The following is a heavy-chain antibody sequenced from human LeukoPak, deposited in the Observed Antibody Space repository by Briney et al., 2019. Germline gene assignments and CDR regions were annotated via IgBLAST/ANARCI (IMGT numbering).Heavy chain of an antibody. V-gene: IGHV3-23*01. CDR1: GFTFSSYA. CDR3: ARRIATRPWSPPFDY. Sequence: GGSLRLSCAASGFTFSSYAMSWVRQAPGKGLEWVSAISGSGGSTYYADSVKGRFIISRDNSKNTLYLQMHSLRAEDTAVYYCARRIATRPWSPPFDYWGQGTLVTVSS. CDR2: ISGSGGST. J-gene: IGHJ4*02. D-gene: IGHD6-6*01.